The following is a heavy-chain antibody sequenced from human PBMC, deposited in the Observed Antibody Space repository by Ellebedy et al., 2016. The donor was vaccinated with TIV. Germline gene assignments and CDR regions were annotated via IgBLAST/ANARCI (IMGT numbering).Heavy chain of an antibody. CDR3: ARVKLVVVIHNAFDI. V-gene: IGHV3-74*01. Sequence: GGSLRLSCAASGFTFSRYWMHWVRQAPGTGLVWVSRINSDGSSTSYADSVTGRFTISRDNSKNTLYLQMNSLIDEDKAVYYCARVKLVVVIHNAFDIWGQGTMVTVSS. CDR1: GFTFSRYW. J-gene: IGHJ3*02. D-gene: IGHD3-22*01. CDR2: INSDGSST.